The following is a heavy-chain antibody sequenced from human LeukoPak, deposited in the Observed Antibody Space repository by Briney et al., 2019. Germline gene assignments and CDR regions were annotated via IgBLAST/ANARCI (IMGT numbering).Heavy chain of an antibody. CDR1: GFTLGGHD. D-gene: IGHD5-18*01. J-gene: IGHJ4*02. Sequence: GSLRLSCTASGFTLGGHDMHWVRQTTGDGLEWVAVVSAGHHAFYAGSVKGRFTVSREDAKNSLYLQMNSLRAGDTAVYYCVREARGYHYTYFDYWGQGSLVTVSS. CDR2: VSAGHHA. V-gene: IGHV3-13*01. CDR3: VREARGYHYTYFDY.